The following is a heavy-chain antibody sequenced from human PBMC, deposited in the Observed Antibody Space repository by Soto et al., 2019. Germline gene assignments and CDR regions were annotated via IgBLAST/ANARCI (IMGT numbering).Heavy chain of an antibody. V-gene: IGHV3-11*01. CDR3: SRDAWGGP. CDR1: GFNFNDYY. D-gene: IGHD3-10*01. J-gene: IGHJ5*02. Sequence: GGSLRLSCEASGFNFNDYYMSWIRQAPGKGLEWVSDINSDGTTTHYADSAKGRFTISRDNAKNSLYLQMVSLRVDDTAVYYCSRDAWGGPSGQGTLVTVSS. CDR2: INSDGTTT.